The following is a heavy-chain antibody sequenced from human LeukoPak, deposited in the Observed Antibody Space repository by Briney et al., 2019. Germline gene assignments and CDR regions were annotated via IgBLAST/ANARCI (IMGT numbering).Heavy chain of an antibody. CDR3: ARIYGDPPYFDY. D-gene: IGHD4-17*01. CDR1: GGSISSGSYY. J-gene: IGHJ4*02. CDR2: IYTTGST. Sequence: SQTLSLTCTVSGGSISSGSYYWSWIRQPAGEGLEWIGRIYTTGSTNYNPSLKSRVTISVDTSKNQFSLKLSSVTAADTAVYYCARIYGDPPYFDYWGQGTLVTVSS. V-gene: IGHV4-61*02.